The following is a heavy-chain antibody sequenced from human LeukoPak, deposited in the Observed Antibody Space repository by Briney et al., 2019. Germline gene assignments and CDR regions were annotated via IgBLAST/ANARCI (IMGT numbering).Heavy chain of an antibody. CDR1: GFTFDDYG. CDR2: INWSGGST. V-gene: IGHV3-20*04. CDR3: ARGELETIDYYYYYYMDV. J-gene: IGHJ6*03. Sequence: GGSLRLSCAASGFTFDDYGMSWVRQAPGKGLEWVSGINWSGGSTGYADSVKGRFTISRDNAKNSLYLQMNSLRAEDTAVYYCARGELETIDYYYYYYMDVWGKGTTVTISS. D-gene: IGHD1-26*01.